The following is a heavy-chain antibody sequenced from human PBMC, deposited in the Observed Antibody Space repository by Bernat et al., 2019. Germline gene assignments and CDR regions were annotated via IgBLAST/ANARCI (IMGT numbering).Heavy chain of an antibody. V-gene: IGHV3-30*18. CDR3: AKDQRAYQLLQPFDY. D-gene: IGHD2-2*01. J-gene: IGHJ4*02. Sequence: QVQLVESGGGVVQPGRSLRLSCAASGFTFSSYGMHWVRQAPGKGLEWVAVISYDGSNKYYVDSVKGRFTISRDNSKNTLYLQMNSLRAEDTAVYYCAKDQRAYQLLQPFDYWGQGTLVTVSS. CDR2: ISYDGSNK. CDR1: GFTFSSYG.